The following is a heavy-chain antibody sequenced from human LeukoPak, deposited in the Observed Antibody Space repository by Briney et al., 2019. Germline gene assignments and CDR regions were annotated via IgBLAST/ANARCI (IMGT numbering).Heavy chain of an antibody. V-gene: IGHV3-9*01. CDR3: AKVLAGYYYHGMDV. D-gene: IGHD6-25*01. CDR2: ISWNSGSI. Sequence: GGSLRLSCAASGFTFDDYIMHWVRQAPGKGLEWVSGISWNSGSIGYADSVKGRFTISRDNAKNSLYLQMNSLRAEDTALYYCAKVLAGYYYHGMDVWGQGTTVTVSS. CDR1: GFTFDDYI. J-gene: IGHJ6*02.